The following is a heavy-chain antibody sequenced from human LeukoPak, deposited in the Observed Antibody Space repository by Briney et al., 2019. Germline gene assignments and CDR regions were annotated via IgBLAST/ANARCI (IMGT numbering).Heavy chain of an antibody. D-gene: IGHD3-22*01. CDR1: GGTFSSYA. CDR2: IIPIFGTA. Sequence: ASVEVSCKASGGTFSSYAISWVRQAPGQGLEWMGGIIPIFGTANYAQKFQGRVTITADESTSTAYMELSSLRSEDTAVYYCAASSGYYYSDSYWGQGTLVTVSP. J-gene: IGHJ4*02. CDR3: AASSGYYYSDSY. V-gene: IGHV1-69*13.